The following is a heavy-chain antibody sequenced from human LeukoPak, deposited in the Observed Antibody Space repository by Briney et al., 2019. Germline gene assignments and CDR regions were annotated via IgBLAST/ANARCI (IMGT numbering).Heavy chain of an antibody. J-gene: IGHJ4*02. CDR2: IYSGGST. D-gene: IGHD3-22*01. CDR3: AREYYYDSSGYYPYFDY. V-gene: IGHV3-53*01. CDR1: GFTVSSNY. Sequence: GGSLRLSCAASGFTVSSNYMSWVRQAPGKGLEWVSVIYSGGSTYYADSVKGRFTISRDNSKNTLYLQMNSLRAEDTAVYYCAREYYYDSSGYYPYFDYWGQGTLVTVSS.